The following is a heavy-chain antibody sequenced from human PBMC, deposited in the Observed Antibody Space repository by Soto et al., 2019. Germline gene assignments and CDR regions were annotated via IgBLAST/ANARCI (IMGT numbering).Heavy chain of an antibody. J-gene: IGHJ4*02. CDR2: IIPIFCTA. D-gene: IGHD1-26*01. Sequence: QVQLVQSGAEVKKPGSSVKFSCKASGGTFSSYSINWVRQAPGQGLEWMGGIIPIFCTANYAQKFQGRVTITADESTSTAYIELSSLRSEDTAVYYCARDGGRHSGGIDYWGQGTLVTVSS. CDR3: ARDGGRHSGGIDY. V-gene: IGHV1-69*01. CDR1: GGTFSSYS.